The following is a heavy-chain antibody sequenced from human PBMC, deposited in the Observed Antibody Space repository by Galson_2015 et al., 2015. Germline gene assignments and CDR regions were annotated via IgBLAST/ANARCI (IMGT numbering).Heavy chain of an antibody. J-gene: IGHJ4*02. Sequence: SLRLSCAASGFIFSSYRMNWVRQAPGKGLEWVSSITTSGNYVYYADSLKGRFTISRDNAKNSLYLQMNSLRVEDTAVYYCARDSERDYDFWSGYDRPSRAYWGQGTLVTVSS. V-gene: IGHV3-21*06. CDR3: ARDSERDYDFWSGYDRPSRAY. CDR2: ITTSGNYV. CDR1: GFIFSSYR. D-gene: IGHD3-3*01.